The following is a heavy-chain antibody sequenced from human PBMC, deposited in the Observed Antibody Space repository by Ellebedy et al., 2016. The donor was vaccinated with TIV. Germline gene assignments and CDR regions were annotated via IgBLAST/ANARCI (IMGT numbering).Heavy chain of an antibody. CDR1: GFIFSNYA. V-gene: IGHV3-23*01. CDR3: VKDYPRPRDYSVSGSPLDF. J-gene: IGHJ4*02. CDR2: IIEDGNDT. Sequence: PGGSLRLSCAASGFIFSNYAMSWVRQAPGKGLEWVSGIIEDGNDTHYAESVKGRFTISRDNSNNMLYLQINSLRAEDTALYYCVKDYPRPRDYSVSGSPLDFWGQGTLVTVSS. D-gene: IGHD3-10*01.